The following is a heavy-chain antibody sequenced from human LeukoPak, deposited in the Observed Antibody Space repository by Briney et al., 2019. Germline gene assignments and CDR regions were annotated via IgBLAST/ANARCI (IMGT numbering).Heavy chain of an antibody. D-gene: IGHD6-13*01. CDR3: ARDGSSWSNWLDP. CDR2: INSDGSST. CDR1: GFTFSSYW. V-gene: IGHV3-74*01. J-gene: IGHJ5*02. Sequence: PGGSLRLSCAASGFTFSSYWMHWVLQAPGKGLVWVSRINSDGSSTIYADSVKGRFTISRDNAKNTLYLQMNSLRAEDTAVYYCARDGSSWSNWLDPWGQGTLVTVSS.